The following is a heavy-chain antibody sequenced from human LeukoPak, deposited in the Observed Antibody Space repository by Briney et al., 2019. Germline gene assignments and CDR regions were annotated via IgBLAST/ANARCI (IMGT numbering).Heavy chain of an antibody. Sequence: PGGSLRLSCAASGFTFSNYGISWVRQAPGKGLEWVSAISASGGTTYYADSVKGHFTISRDNSKNTLYLQMNSLRAEDTAVYYCAELGITMIGGVWGKGTTVTISS. D-gene: IGHD3-10*02. CDR3: AELGITMIGGV. CDR2: ISASGGTT. CDR1: GFTFSNYG. J-gene: IGHJ6*04. V-gene: IGHV3-23*01.